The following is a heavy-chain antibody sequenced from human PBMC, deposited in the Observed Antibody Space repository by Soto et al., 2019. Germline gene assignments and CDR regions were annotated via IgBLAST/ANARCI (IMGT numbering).Heavy chain of an antibody. V-gene: IGHV4-39*01. J-gene: IGHJ5*02. CDR3: ARRGPSIAAPYNWFDP. CDR2: IYYSGST. D-gene: IGHD6-6*01. Sequence: QLQLQESGPGLVKPSETLSLTCTVSGGSISSSSYYWGWIRQPPGKGLEWIGSIYYSGSTYYNPSLKSRVTISVDTSKNQFSLKLSSVTAADTAVYYCARRGPSIAAPYNWFDPWGQGTLVTVSS. CDR1: GGSISSSSYY.